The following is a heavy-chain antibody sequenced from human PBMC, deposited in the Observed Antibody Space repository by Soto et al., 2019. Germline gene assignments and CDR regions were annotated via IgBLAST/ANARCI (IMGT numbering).Heavy chain of an antibody. Sequence: SEALSLTCTVSVGSISSSSYYWGWIRQPPGKGLEWIGSIYYSGSTYYNPSLKSRVTISVDTSKNQFSLKLSSVTAADTAVYYCARHWLLGGWFDPWGQGTLVTVSS. CDR2: IYYSGST. V-gene: IGHV4-39*01. CDR1: VGSISSSSYY. J-gene: IGHJ5*02. CDR3: ARHWLLGGWFDP. D-gene: IGHD3-22*01.